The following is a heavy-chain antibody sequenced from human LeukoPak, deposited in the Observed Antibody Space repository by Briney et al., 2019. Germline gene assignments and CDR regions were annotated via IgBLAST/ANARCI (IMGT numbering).Heavy chain of an antibody. CDR2: IYAGGST. J-gene: IGHJ4*02. Sequence: PGGSLRLSCAASGFTLSTNYMSWVRQAPGRGREWGSVIYAGGSTYYADSVKGRFTISRDSSSDTLYLQMNSLRVEDTAVYYCAKDPLGIAAAGTDPDFDCWGQGTLVAVSS. CDR1: GFTLSTNY. V-gene: IGHV3-53*01. CDR3: AKDPLGIAAAGTDPDFDC. D-gene: IGHD6-13*01.